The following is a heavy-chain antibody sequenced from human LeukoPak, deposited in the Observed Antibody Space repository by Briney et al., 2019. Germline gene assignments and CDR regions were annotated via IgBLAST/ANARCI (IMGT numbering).Heavy chain of an antibody. CDR2: IKQDGSEE. J-gene: IGHJ4*02. CDR3: ARDQTPYY. Sequence: GGPLRLSCVASGFTFNNYWMNWVRQAPGKGLEWVATIKQDGSEEYYVDSVKGRFTISRDNAKNSLYLQMNSLRAEDTALYYCARDQTPYYWGQGTLVTVSS. D-gene: IGHD3-16*01. V-gene: IGHV3-7*01. CDR1: GFTFNNYW.